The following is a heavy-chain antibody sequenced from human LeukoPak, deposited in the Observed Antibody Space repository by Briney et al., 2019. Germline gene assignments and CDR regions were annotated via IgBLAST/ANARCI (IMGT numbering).Heavy chain of an antibody. V-gene: IGHV4-59*01. D-gene: IGHD1-14*01. CDR1: GGSISSYD. CDR2: IYYSGST. CDR3: AILRTIPYYYYMDV. Sequence: SETLSLTCTVSGGSISSYDWSWIRQPPGKGLEWIGYIYYSGSTNYNPSLKSRVTISVDTSKNQFSLKLSSVTAADTAVYYCAILRTIPYYYYMDVWGKGTTVTVSS. J-gene: IGHJ6*03.